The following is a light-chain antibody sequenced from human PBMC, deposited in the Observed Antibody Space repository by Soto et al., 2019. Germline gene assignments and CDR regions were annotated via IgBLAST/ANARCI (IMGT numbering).Light chain of an antibody. J-gene: IGKJ4*01. CDR2: DAS. Sequence: DVQLTQSPSTLSASVGDRVAITRQASQSIANYLNWFQFRPGKAPQLLISDASHLEPGVPSRFSGERSGSDFTLIINNLQPEDFATYYCQQYEELPLTFGGATKVDIK. CDR1: QSIANY. V-gene: IGKV1-33*01. CDR3: QQYEELPLT.